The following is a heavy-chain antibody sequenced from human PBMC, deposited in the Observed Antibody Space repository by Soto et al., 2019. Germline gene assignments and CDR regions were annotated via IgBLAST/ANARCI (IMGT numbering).Heavy chain of an antibody. Sequence: SETLSLTCSVSSDSMNSGGYYWSWIRQHPGKGLEWIGYIYSNGDTYYNPSLKSRVTISVDTSKNQFPLNLTSVTAADTAVYYCARRGGSSSGYYYYAMDVWGQGTTVTVSS. CDR2: IYSNGDT. CDR3: ARRGGSSSGYYYYAMDV. D-gene: IGHD6-6*01. V-gene: IGHV4-31*03. J-gene: IGHJ6*02. CDR1: SDSMNSGGYY.